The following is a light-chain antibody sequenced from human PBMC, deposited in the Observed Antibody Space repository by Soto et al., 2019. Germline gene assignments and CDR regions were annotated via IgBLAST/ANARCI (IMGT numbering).Light chain of an antibody. CDR1: SSHVETYNL. V-gene: IGLV2-23*02. J-gene: IGLJ1*01. CDR2: EVS. Sequence: QSALTQPASVSGSPGQSISISCTGTSSHVETYNLVSWYQQSSGKAPKLMIYEVSKRPSGVSNRFSGSKSGNTASLTISGLQAEDEADYYCCSYAGTNTYLLGTGTKLTVL. CDR3: CSYAGTNTYL.